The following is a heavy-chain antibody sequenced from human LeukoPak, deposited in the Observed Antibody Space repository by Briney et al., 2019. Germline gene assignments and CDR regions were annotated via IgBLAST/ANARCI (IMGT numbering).Heavy chain of an antibody. Sequence: GSLRLSCAASGFTFSDYYMSWIRQPPGKGLEWIGSVYYSGSTYYNPSLKSRVTMSVDTSKNQFSLKLTSVTAADTAVYSCACIAVAGLLPLYWGQGTLVTVSS. CDR1: GFTFSDYY. V-gene: IGHV4-59*04. J-gene: IGHJ4*02. D-gene: IGHD6-19*01. CDR2: VYYSGST. CDR3: ACIAVAGLLPLY.